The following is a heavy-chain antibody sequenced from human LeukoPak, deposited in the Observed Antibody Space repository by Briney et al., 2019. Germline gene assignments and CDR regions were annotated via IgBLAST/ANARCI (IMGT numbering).Heavy chain of an antibody. J-gene: IGHJ5*02. CDR1: GGTFSSYA. Sequence: SVKVSRKASGGTFSSYAISWVRQAPGQGLEWMGGIIPIFGTANYAQKFQGRVTITADESTSTAYMELSSLRSEDTAVYYCASSITMVRGVILNWFDPWGQGTLVTVSS. V-gene: IGHV1-69*13. D-gene: IGHD3-10*01. CDR2: IIPIFGTA. CDR3: ASSITMVRGVILNWFDP.